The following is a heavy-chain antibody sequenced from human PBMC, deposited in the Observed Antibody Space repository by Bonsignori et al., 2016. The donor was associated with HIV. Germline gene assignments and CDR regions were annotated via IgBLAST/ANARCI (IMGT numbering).Heavy chain of an antibody. D-gene: IGHD6-19*01. Sequence: VRQMPGKGLEWMGIISPEDSDTRYNPAFQGQVTISADKSISTAFLQWSSLKTSDTGIYYCARLSGWYHFDAWGQGTLVTVSS. J-gene: IGHJ4*02. CDR2: ISPEDSDT. V-gene: IGHV5-51*01. CDR3: ARLSGWYHFDA.